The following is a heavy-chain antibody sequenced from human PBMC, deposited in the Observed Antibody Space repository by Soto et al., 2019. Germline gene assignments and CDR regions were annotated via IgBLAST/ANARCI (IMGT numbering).Heavy chain of an antibody. Sequence: PGESLKISCKGSGYSFTSYWIGWVRQMPGKGLEWMGIIYPGDSDNRYSPSFQGLVTISADKSISTAYLQWSSLKASDTAMYYCARHGPTYCSSTSSYSWYFDLWGRGTLVTLSS. V-gene: IGHV5-51*01. CDR2: IYPGDSDN. CDR1: GYSFTSYW. D-gene: IGHD2-2*01. J-gene: IGHJ2*01. CDR3: ARHGPTYCSSTSSYSWYFDL.